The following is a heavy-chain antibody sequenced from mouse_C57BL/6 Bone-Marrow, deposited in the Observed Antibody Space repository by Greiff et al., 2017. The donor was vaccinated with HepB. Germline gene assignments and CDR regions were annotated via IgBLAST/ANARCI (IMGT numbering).Heavy chain of an antibody. CDR1: GFNIKDDY. J-gene: IGHJ3*01. D-gene: IGHD1-1*01. Sequence: QVQLQQSGAELVRPGASVKLSCTASGFNIKDDYMHWVKQRPGQGLEWIGNINPSNGGTNYNEKFKSKATLTVDKSSSTAYMQLSSLTSEDSAVYYCARPPPYYYGSSYVLAYWGQGTLVTVSA. V-gene: IGHV1-53*01. CDR2: INPSNGGT. CDR3: ARPPPYYYGSSYVLAY.